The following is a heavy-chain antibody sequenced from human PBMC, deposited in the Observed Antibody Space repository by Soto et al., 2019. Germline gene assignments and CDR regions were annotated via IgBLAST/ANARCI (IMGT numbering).Heavy chain of an antibody. CDR3: ARDTVISSRKWFDP. D-gene: IGHD4-4*01. Sequence: SETLSLTCTISNGSINRGGYYWSWIRQHPGKGLEWVGYMSYSGSTYYSPSLKSRVTISVDTSKTQLSLKLSSVTAADTAIYFCARDTVISSRKWFDPWGQGTLVTVSS. J-gene: IGHJ5*02. CDR1: NGSINRGGYY. CDR2: MSYSGST. V-gene: IGHV4-31*03.